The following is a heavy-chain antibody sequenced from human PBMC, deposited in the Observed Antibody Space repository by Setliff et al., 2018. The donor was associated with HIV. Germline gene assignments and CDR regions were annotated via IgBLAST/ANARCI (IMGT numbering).Heavy chain of an antibody. D-gene: IGHD6-19*01. Sequence: ASVKVSCKASGYTFTNSDINWVRQATGQGLEWMGWMNPNSGNTGYAQKFQGRVIMTRDTSITTAYMELSSLRSDDTAVYYWARGAWYTSGWYSSRYMDVWGKGTTVTVSS. CDR3: ARGAWYTSGWYSSRYMDV. V-gene: IGHV1-8*02. CDR1: GYTFTNSD. J-gene: IGHJ6*03. CDR2: MNPNSGNT.